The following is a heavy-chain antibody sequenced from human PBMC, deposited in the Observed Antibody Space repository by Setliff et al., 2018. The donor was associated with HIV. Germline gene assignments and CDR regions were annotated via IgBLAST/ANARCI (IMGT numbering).Heavy chain of an antibody. V-gene: IGHV4-38-2*02. CDR2: IYHSGIT. Sequence: PSETLSLTCTVSGYSISSGYYWGWIRQPPGKGLEWIGSIYHSGITYYNSSLKSRVTISVDTSKNQFSLNLTSVTAADMAVYYCARLGYSGSLVGAFDIWGQGTMVTVSS. CDR1: GYSISSGYY. CDR3: ARLGYSGSLVGAFDI. J-gene: IGHJ3*02. D-gene: IGHD1-26*01.